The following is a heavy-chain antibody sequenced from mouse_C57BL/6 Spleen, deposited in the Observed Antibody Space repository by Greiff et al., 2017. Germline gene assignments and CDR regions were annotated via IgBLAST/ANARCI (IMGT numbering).Heavy chain of an antibody. V-gene: IGHV1-64*01. J-gene: IGHJ3*01. CDR2: IHPNSGST. D-gene: IGHD2-4*01. CDR1: GYTFTSYW. Sequence: QVQLQQPGAELVKPGASVKLSCKVSGYTFTSYWMHWVKQRPGQGLEWIGMIHPNSGSTNYNEKFKSKATLTVDKSSSTAYMQRSSLTSEDSAVYYCASLPLYDYDGFAYWGQGTLVTVSA. CDR3: ASLPLYDYDGFAY.